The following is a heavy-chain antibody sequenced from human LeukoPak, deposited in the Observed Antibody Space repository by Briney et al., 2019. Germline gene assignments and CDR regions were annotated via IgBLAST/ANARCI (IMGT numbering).Heavy chain of an antibody. Sequence: GGSLRLSCVASGFTFSSYGMHWVRQAPGKGLEWVAVISYHGSNKNYADSVKGRFTISRDNSKNTLFLQMNSLRAEDTAVYYCAKDLGYCGVGSCTTIDYWGQGTLVTVSS. CDR2: ISYHGSNK. CDR3: AKDLGYCGVGSCTTIDY. J-gene: IGHJ4*02. CDR1: GFTFSSYG. D-gene: IGHD2-15*01. V-gene: IGHV3-30*18.